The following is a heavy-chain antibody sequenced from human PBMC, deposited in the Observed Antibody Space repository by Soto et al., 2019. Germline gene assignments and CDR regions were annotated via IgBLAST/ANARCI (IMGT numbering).Heavy chain of an antibody. CDR2: INAGNGNT. J-gene: IGHJ1*01. Sequence: ASVKASCKASGDTFTSYAMHWVRQAPEQRLEWMGWINAGNGNTKYSQKFQGRVTITRDTSASTAYMELSSLRSEDAAVYYCARERKYCSGGSCYAGGYFQHWGQGTLVTVSS. V-gene: IGHV1-3*01. CDR3: ARERKYCSGGSCYAGGYFQH. D-gene: IGHD2-15*01. CDR1: GDTFTSYA.